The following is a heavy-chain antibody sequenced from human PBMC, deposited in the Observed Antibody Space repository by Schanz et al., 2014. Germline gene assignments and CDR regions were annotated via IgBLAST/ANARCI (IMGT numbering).Heavy chain of an antibody. Sequence: EVQLVESGGGLVQPGGSLRLSCAASGFTVSSNYMSWVRQAPGKGLEWVAVISYHGSGKYYADSVKGRFTISRDNSKNMVFLQMNSLRVEDTAIYYCARDEGKDGYNLAFDVWGQGTLVTVSS. D-gene: IGHD5-12*01. CDR2: ISYHGSGK. V-gene: IGHV3-66*01. CDR3: ARDEGKDGYNLAFDV. J-gene: IGHJ3*01. CDR1: GFTVSSNY.